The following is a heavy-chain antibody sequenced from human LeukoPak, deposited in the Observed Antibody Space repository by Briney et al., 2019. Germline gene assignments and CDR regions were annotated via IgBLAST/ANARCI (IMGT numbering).Heavy chain of an antibody. J-gene: IGHJ4*02. CDR2: INRDGTST. V-gene: IGHV3-74*01. D-gene: IGHD4-23*01. CDR1: GFTFSSYW. CDR3: ARERATVETQIDS. Sequence: GGSLRLSCAASGFTFSSYWMQWVRQVPGKGLEWVSRINRDGTSTSYAVSVRGRFTTSRDNAENTVYVQMNSLRAEDAAVYYCARERATVETQIDSWGQGTLVTVSS.